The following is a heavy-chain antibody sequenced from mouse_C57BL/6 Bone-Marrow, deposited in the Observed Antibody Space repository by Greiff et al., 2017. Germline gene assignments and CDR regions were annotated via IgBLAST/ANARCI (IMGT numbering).Heavy chain of an antibody. J-gene: IGHJ2*01. CDR1: GYSFTGYY. Sequence: VQLKESGPELVKPGASVKLSCKASGYSFTGYYLNWVKQSPEKSLEWIGEINPSTGGTTYNQKFKAKATLTVDKSSSTAYMQLKSLTSEDSAVYYCARKYVFDYWGQGTTLTVSS. CDR3: ARKYVFDY. D-gene: IGHD2-14*01. V-gene: IGHV1-42*01. CDR2: INPSTGGT.